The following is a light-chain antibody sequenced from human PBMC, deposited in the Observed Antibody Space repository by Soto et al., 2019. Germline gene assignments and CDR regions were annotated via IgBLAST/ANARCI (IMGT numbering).Light chain of an antibody. J-gene: IGKJ1*01. CDR2: GAS. Sequence: PGESATLSCRASQTVRSSSLAWYQQKPGQAPRLLIFGASTRAAGFPDRFSGSGSGTDFTLTISRLEPEDFAVYYCQQYGSSPRTFGQGTKVEIK. CDR3: QQYGSSPRT. CDR1: QTVRSSS. V-gene: IGKV3-20*01.